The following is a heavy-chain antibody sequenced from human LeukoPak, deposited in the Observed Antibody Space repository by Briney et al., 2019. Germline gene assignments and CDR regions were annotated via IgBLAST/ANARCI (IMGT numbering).Heavy chain of an antibody. V-gene: IGHV4-34*01. CDR2: INHSGST. J-gene: IGHJ6*04. CDR3: ASVVPPAIEVDV. D-gene: IGHD2-2*02. CDR1: GGSFSDYY. Sequence: SETLSLTCAVYGGSFSDYYWSWIRQPPGKGLEWIGEINHSGSTNYNPSLKSRVIISVDTSKNQLSLKLSSVTAADTAVYYCASVVPPAIEVDVWGKGTTVTVSS.